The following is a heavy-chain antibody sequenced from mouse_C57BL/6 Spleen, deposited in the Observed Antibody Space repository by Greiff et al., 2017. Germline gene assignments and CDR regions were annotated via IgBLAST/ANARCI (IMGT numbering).Heavy chain of an antibody. CDR2: IHPNSGST. CDR3: AMGYDGYYPFAY. V-gene: IGHV1-64*01. J-gene: IGHJ3*01. D-gene: IGHD2-3*01. Sequence: QVQLQQPGAELVKPGASVTLSCKASGYTFTSYWMHWVKQRPGQGLEWIGMIHPNSGSTNYNEKFKSKATLTVDKSSSTAYMQLSSLTSEDSAVYYCAMGYDGYYPFAYWGQGTLVTVSA. CDR1: GYTFTSYW.